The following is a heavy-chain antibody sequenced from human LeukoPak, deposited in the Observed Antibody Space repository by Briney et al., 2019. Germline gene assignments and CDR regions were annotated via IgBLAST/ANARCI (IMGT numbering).Heavy chain of an antibody. J-gene: IGHJ4*02. CDR1: GGSISSSSYY. CDR3: ARHEAVAGGGYYFDY. D-gene: IGHD6-19*01. CDR2: IYYSGST. Sequence: SETLSLTCTVSGGSISSSSYYWGWIRQPPGKGLEWIGSIYYSGSTYYNPSLKSRVTISVDTSKNQFSLKLSSVTAADTAVYYCARHEAVAGGGYYFDYWGQGTLVTVPS. V-gene: IGHV4-39*01.